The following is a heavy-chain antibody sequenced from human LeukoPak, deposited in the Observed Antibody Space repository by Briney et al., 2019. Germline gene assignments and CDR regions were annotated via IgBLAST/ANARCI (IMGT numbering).Heavy chain of an antibody. Sequence: GGSLRLSCAASGFTFSSYAMSWVRQVPGRGLEWVANIKKDGTEKNYVDSVRGRFTISRDNAQNSLYLQMNNLRAEDTAIYYCEAYGSVWGQGTLVIVSS. J-gene: IGHJ4*02. D-gene: IGHD3-10*01. CDR2: IKKDGTEK. CDR3: EAYGSV. CDR1: GFTFSSYA. V-gene: IGHV3-7*03.